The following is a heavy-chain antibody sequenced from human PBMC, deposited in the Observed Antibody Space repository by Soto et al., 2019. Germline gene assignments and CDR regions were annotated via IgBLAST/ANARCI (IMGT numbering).Heavy chain of an antibody. CDR2: IYYSGST. V-gene: IGHV4-31*03. CDR1: GGPLSSGGYY. CDR3: ARVGGINWFDP. D-gene: IGHD1-20*01. J-gene: IGHJ5*02. Sequence: SETPSPTCTVSGGPLSSGGYYLSRIRQHPGKGLEWIGYIYYSGSTYYNPSLKSRVTISVDTSKNQFSLKLSSVTAADTAVYYCARVGGINWFDPWGQGTLVTVSS.